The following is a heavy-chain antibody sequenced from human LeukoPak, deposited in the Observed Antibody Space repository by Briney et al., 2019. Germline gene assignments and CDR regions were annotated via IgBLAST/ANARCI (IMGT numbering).Heavy chain of an antibody. CDR1: GGTFSSYA. D-gene: IGHD5-12*01. Sequence: SVKVSCKASGGTFSSYAISWVRQAPGQGLEWMGGIIPIFGTANYAQKFQGRVTITTDESTSTAYMELSSLRSEDTAVYYCARVGYSGYESYQNWFDPWGQGTLVTVSS. CDR2: IIPIFGTA. J-gene: IGHJ5*02. V-gene: IGHV1-69*05. CDR3: ARVGYSGYESYQNWFDP.